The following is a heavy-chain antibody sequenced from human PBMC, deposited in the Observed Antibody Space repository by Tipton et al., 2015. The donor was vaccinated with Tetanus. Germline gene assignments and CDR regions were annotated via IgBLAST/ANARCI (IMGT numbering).Heavy chain of an antibody. CDR1: GGSFSGNY. Sequence: GLVKPSETLSLTCGVSGGSFSGNYWSWVRQAPGKGLEWMGEINHRGGTMYNPSLKSRVTISGDTSKNQFSLNLTSVTAADTAVDYRASLPKHWLAPRGAPWGQGTLVTVSS. V-gene: IGHV4-34*01. J-gene: IGHJ5*02. D-gene: IGHD6-19*01. CDR3: ASLPKHWLAPRGAP. CDR2: INHRGGT.